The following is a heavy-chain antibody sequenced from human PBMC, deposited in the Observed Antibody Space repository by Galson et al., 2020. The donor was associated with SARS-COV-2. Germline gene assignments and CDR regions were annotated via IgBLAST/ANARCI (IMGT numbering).Heavy chain of an antibody. D-gene: IGHD2-2*01. CDR3: ARDRVVAAGTPGEY. CDR1: GYTFNSYG. V-gene: IGHV1-18*01. Sequence: ASVKVSCKAFGYTFNSYGVNWVRRAPGQGLEWMGWISVYSGNTNYAQKFQGRVTMTADTSTSTAYMELRSLRSDDTAVDYCARDRVVAAGTPGEYWGQGTQVTVYS. CDR2: ISVYSGNT. J-gene: IGHJ4*02.